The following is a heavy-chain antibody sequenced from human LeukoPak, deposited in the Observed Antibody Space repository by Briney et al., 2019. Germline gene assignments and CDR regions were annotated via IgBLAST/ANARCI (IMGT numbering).Heavy chain of an antibody. D-gene: IGHD6-13*01. CDR3: ARSNGAISAAEDY. V-gene: IGHV4-59*01. J-gene: IGHJ4*02. CDR2: IHYSGTT. CDR1: GGSINNYY. Sequence: PSETLSLPCTVSGGSINNYYWSWIRQPPGKGLECIGYIHYSGTTNYNPSLKSRLTMSVDTSKNQFSLKLSSVTAADTAVYYCARSNGAISAAEDYWGQGTLVTVSS.